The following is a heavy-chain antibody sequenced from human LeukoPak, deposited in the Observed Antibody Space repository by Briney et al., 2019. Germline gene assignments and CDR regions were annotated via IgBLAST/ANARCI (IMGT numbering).Heavy chain of an antibody. J-gene: IGHJ3*02. CDR1: GYTFTSYG. Sequence: ASVKVSCKASGYTFTSYGISWVRQAPGQGLEWMGWISAYNGNTNYVQKLQGRVTMTTDTSTSTAYMELGSLRSDDTAVYYCARVGRTTGTTRSAFDIWGQGTMVTVSS. CDR2: ISAYNGNT. V-gene: IGHV1-18*04. D-gene: IGHD1-1*01. CDR3: ARVGRTTGTTRSAFDI.